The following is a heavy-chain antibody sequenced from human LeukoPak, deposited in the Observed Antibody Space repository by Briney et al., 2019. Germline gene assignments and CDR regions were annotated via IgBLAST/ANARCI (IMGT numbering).Heavy chain of an antibody. D-gene: IGHD6-19*01. CDR2: IYTSGSP. V-gene: IGHV4-61*02. J-gene: IGHJ6*03. CDR1: GGSISSGSYY. CDR3: ARRGRDKARLGYYYYYMDV. Sequence: SQTLSLTCTVSGGSISSGSYYWSWIRQPAGKGLERIGRIYTSGSPNCNPSLKIRVTISVDTSKNQFSLNLSSVTAADTAVYYCARRGRDKARLGYYYYYMDVWGKGTTVTVSS.